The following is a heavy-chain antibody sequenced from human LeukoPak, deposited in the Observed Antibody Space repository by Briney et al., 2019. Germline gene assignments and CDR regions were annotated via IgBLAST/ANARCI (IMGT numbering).Heavy chain of an antibody. CDR1: GGSISSGGYY. J-gene: IGHJ6*03. V-gene: IGHV4-30-2*01. Sequence: PSETLSLTCTVSGGSISSGGYYWSWIRQPPGKGLEWIGYIYHSGSTYYNPSLKSRVTISVDRSKNQFSLKLSSVTAADTAVYYCEAHGYCSSTSCPWYYYYYMDVWGKGTTVTVSS. CDR3: EAHGYCSSTSCPWYYYYYMDV. D-gene: IGHD2-2*01. CDR2: IYHSGST.